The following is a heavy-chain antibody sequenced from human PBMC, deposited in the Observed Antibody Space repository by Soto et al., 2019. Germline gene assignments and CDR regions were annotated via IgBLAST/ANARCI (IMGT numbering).Heavy chain of an antibody. CDR3: ARATTVTDY. CDR2: TRNKANSHTT. J-gene: IGHJ4*01. V-gene: IGHV3-72*01. CDR1: GFTFSDHY. D-gene: IGHD4-17*01. Sequence: LRLSCAASGFTFSDHYMDWVRQAPGKGLEWVGRTRNKANSHTTEYAASVKGRFTISRDDSKNSLYLQMNSLKVEDTAVYYCARATTVTDYWGHGALVTVPS.